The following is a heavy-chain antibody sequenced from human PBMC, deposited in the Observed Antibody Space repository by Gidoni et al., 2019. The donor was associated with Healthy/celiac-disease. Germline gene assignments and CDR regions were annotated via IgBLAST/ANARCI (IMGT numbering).Heavy chain of an antibody. CDR1: GFTFLSYS. Sequence: EVQLVESGGGLVQPGGSLRLSCAASGFTFLSYSMNWVRQAPGKGLEWVSYISSSSSTIYYADSVKGRFTISRDNAKNSLYLQMNSLRDEDTAVYYCARRTVGATNNWFDPWGQGTLVTVSS. CDR3: ARRTVGATNNWFDP. CDR2: ISSSSSTI. V-gene: IGHV3-48*02. D-gene: IGHD1-26*01. J-gene: IGHJ5*02.